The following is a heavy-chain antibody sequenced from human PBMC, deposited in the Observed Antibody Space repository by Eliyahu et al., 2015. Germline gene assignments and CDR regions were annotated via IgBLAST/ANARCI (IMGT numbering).Heavy chain of an antibody. CDR1: GFTFSNAW. Sequence: EVQLVESGGGLVKPGGSLRLSCAASGFTFSNAWMSWVRXAPGKGLEWVGRIKSKTDGGTTDYAAPVKGRFTISRDDSKNTLYLQMNSLKTEDTAVYYCTTFGHSSSWFALVDYYYYGMDVWGQGTTVTVSS. D-gene: IGHD6-13*01. CDR2: IKSKTDGGTT. CDR3: TTFGHSSSWFALVDYYYYGMDV. J-gene: IGHJ6*02. V-gene: IGHV3-15*01.